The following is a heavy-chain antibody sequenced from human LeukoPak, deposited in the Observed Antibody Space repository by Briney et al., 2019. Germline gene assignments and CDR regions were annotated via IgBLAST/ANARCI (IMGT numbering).Heavy chain of an antibody. CDR3: AKETGGSGSSYLSFFDY. Sequence: GRSLRLSCAASGFVFSNHGMHWVRQAPGKGLEWVAVISHDGSAKDYADSVKGRFTISRDNSKNTLYLQINSLRAEDTAVYFCAKETGGSGSSYLSFFDYWGQGTLVTVPS. CDR1: GFVFSNHG. D-gene: IGHD3-10*01. CDR2: ISHDGSAK. J-gene: IGHJ4*02. V-gene: IGHV3-30*18.